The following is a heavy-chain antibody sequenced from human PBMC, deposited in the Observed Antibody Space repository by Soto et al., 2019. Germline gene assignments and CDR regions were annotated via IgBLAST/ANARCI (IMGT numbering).Heavy chain of an antibody. CDR3: ARGLVIRPYYYHGMDV. J-gene: IGHJ6*02. Sequence: QVQLQESGPGLVKPSQTLSLTCTVSGGSISSGDYFWSWIRQSPGKGLECIGYISSIGSTYYNPSLKSRVTVSRVTSKKQFSQKLSSVTTTDTAVYYCARGLVIRPYYYHGMDVWGQGTTVTVSS. CDR1: GGSISSGDYF. V-gene: IGHV4-30-4*01. CDR2: ISSIGST. D-gene: IGHD3-9*01.